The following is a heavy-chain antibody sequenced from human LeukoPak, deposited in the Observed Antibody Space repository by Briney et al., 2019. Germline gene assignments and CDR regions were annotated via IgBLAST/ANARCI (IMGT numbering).Heavy chain of an antibody. Sequence: ASVKVSCKTSGYTFTNYDINWVGQATGQGLEWMGWLSPNSGNTAYAQKFRGSVTMTMNTSISTAYMDLSSLRSEDTAVYYCARGAMATRVLDFWGQGTQVTVSS. V-gene: IGHV1-8*01. J-gene: IGHJ4*02. CDR2: LSPNSGNT. CDR3: ARGAMATRVLDF. D-gene: IGHD5-24*01. CDR1: GYTFTNYD.